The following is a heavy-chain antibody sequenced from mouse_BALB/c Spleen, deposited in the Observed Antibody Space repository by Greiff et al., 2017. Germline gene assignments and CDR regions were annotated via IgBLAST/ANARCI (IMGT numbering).Heavy chain of an antibody. CDR2: ISSGGST. V-gene: IGHV5-6-5*01. CDR1: GFTFSSYA. Sequence: EVQGVESGGGLVKPGGSLKLSCAASGFTFSSYAMSWVRQTPEKRLEWVASISSGGSTYYPDSVKGRFTISRDNARNILYLQMSSLRSEDTAMYYCARGGMITKYFDVWGAGTTVTVSS. CDR3: ARGGMITKYFDV. J-gene: IGHJ1*01. D-gene: IGHD2-4*01.